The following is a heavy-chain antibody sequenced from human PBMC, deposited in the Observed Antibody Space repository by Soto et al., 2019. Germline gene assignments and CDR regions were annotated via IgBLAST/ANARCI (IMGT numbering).Heavy chain of an antibody. Sequence: GGSLRLSCAASGFTFDDYAMHWVRQAPGKGLEWVSGISWNSGSIGYADSVKGRFTISRDNAKNSLYLQMNSLRAEDTALYYCAKDMSYGSGSYYNVNYYYGMDVWGQGTTGTVSS. CDR2: ISWNSGSI. J-gene: IGHJ6*02. D-gene: IGHD3-10*01. CDR1: GFTFDDYA. CDR3: AKDMSYGSGSYYNVNYYYGMDV. V-gene: IGHV3-9*01.